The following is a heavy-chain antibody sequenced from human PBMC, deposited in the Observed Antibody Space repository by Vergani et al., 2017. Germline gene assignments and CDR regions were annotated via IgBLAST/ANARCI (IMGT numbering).Heavy chain of an antibody. CDR1: GFSLSNARMG. Sequence: QVTLKESGPVLVKPTETLTLTCIVSGFSLSNARMGVSWIPQPPGKALEWLAHLFSNDEKSYSTPLKSRLTISKDTSKSQVVLTMTDMDPVDTATYYCARIRGEWGLWGWDYWGQGTLVTVSS. J-gene: IGHJ4*02. D-gene: IGHD1-26*01. CDR2: LFSNDEK. V-gene: IGHV2-26*01. CDR3: ARIRGEWGLWGWDY.